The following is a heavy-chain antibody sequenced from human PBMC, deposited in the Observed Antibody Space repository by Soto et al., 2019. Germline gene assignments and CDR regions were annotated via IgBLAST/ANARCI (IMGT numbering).Heavy chain of an antibody. CDR1: GGSFSGYY. CDR3: ARGDIAVAGASFDP. CDR2: INHSGST. Sequence: QVQLQQWGAGLLKPSETLSLTCAVYGGSFSGYYWSWIRQPPGKGLEWIGEINHSGSTNYNPSLKSRVPISVDTSKNQFSLKLSSVTAADTAVYYCARGDIAVAGASFDPWGQGTLVTVSS. J-gene: IGHJ5*02. D-gene: IGHD6-19*01. V-gene: IGHV4-34*02.